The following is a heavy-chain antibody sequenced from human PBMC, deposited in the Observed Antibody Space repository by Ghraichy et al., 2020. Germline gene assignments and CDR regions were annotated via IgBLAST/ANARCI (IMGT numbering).Heavy chain of an antibody. CDR1: GGSISSYY. V-gene: IGHV4-59*01. CDR2: IYYSGST. D-gene: IGHD6-19*01. J-gene: IGHJ4*02. CDR3: ARSEGVAGEHNLDY. Sequence: SETLSLTCTVSGGSISSYYWSWIRQPPGKGLEWIGYIYYSGSTNYNPSLKSRVTISVDTSKNQFSLKLSSVTAADTAVYYCARSEGVAGEHNLDYWGQGTLVTVSS.